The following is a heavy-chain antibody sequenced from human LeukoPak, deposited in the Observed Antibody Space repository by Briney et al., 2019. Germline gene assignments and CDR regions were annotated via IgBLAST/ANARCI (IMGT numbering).Heavy chain of an antibody. CDR1: GGTFSSYA. CDR2: IIPNLGIA. CDR3: ARDPLDYGDYDYYYYVMDV. J-gene: IGHJ6*02. V-gene: IGHV1-69*04. Sequence: SVKVSCQASGGTFSSYAISWVRQAPGKGLEWMGSIIPNLGIANYAQKCQGRVTITADKSTSTAYMELSSLRSEDTSVYYCARDPLDYGDYDYYYYVMDVWGQGTTVTVSS. D-gene: IGHD4-17*01.